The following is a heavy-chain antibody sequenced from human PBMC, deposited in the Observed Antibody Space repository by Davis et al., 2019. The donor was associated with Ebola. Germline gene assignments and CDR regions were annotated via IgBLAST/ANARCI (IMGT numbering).Heavy chain of an antibody. CDR2: IRSKANSYAT. CDR3: TGTLIAAAGRGDY. D-gene: IGHD6-13*01. CDR1: GFTFSGSA. Sequence: GGSLRLSCAASGFTFSGSAMHWVRQAPGKGLEWVGRIRSKANSYATAYAASVKGRLTISRDDSKNTAYLQMNSLKTEDTAVYYCTGTLIAAAGRGDYWGQGTLVTVSS. J-gene: IGHJ4*02. V-gene: IGHV3-73*01.